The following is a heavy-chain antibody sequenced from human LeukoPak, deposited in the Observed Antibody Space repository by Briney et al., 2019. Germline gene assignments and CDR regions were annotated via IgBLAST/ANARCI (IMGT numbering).Heavy chain of an antibody. CDR1: GGSFSGYY. CDR2: INYSGST. J-gene: IGHJ6*03. Sequence: SETLSLTCAVYGGSFSGYYWSWIRQPPGKGLEWIGEINYSGSTNYNPSLKSRVTISVDTSKNQFSLKLSSVTAADTAVYYCARVPRGYSTTYYYYYYMDIWGKGTTVTISS. CDR3: ARVPRGYSTTYYYYYYMDI. D-gene: IGHD3-22*01. V-gene: IGHV4-34*01.